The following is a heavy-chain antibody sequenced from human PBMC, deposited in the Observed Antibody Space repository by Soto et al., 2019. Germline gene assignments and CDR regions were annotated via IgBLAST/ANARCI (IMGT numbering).Heavy chain of an antibody. D-gene: IGHD3-3*01. CDR1: GFTFSSYW. J-gene: IGHJ6*02. V-gene: IGHV3-74*01. Sequence: GGSLRLSCAASGFTFSSYWMHWVRQAPGKGLVWVSRIDSDASGTNYADSVKGRFTISRDNAKNTLYLQMNSLRDEDTAVYYCAGIRRSGFGAYYYGMDVWGQGTTVTVS. CDR3: AGIRRSGFGAYYYGMDV. CDR2: IDSDASGT.